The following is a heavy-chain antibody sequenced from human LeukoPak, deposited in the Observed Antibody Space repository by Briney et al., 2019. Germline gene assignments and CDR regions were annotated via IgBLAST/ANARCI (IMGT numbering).Heavy chain of an antibody. V-gene: IGHV1-18*01. CDR2: ISAYNGNT. D-gene: IGHD4-17*01. Sequence: ASVKVSCKASGYTFTSSGISWVRQAPGQGLERMGWISAYNGNTNYAQKLQGRVTMTTDTSTSTAYMELRSLRSDDTAVYYCARGRGDYGDYVRLYWFDPWGQGTLVTVSS. CDR1: GYTFTSSG. J-gene: IGHJ5*02. CDR3: ARGRGDYGDYVRLYWFDP.